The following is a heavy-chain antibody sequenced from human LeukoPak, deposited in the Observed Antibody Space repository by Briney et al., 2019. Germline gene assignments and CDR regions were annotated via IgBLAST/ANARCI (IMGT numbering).Heavy chain of an antibody. J-gene: IGHJ4*02. V-gene: IGHV6-1*01. D-gene: IGHD5-24*01. Sequence: SQTLSLTCAISGDSVSRYSAAWNWIRQSPSRGLEWLGRTYYRSKWYNDYVVSVKSRITINPDTSKNQFSLQLNSVTPEDTAVYYCARDIEMATIKTGLTFDYWGQGTLVTVSS. CDR3: ARDIEMATIKTGLTFDY. CDR2: TYYRSKWYN. CDR1: GDSVSRYSAA.